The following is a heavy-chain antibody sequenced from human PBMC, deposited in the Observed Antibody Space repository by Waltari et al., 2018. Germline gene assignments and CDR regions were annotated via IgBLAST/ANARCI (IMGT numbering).Heavy chain of an antibody. V-gene: IGHV3-9*01. CDR2: ISWNSGSI. J-gene: IGHJ4*02. CDR3: AKGGGGWYVGWYYFDY. CDR1: GFTFADYA. Sequence: EVQLVESGGGLVQPGRSLRLSCAASGFTFADYAMHWVRPAPGKGLVWVSGISWNSGSIGYADSVKGRFTISRDNAKNSLYLQMNSLRAEDTALYYCAKGGGGWYVGWYYFDYWGQGTLVTVSS. D-gene: IGHD6-19*01.